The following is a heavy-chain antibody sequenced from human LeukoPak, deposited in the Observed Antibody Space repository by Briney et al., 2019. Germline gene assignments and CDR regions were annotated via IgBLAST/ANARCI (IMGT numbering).Heavy chain of an antibody. CDR1: GFTFSSYA. D-gene: IGHD6-6*01. Sequence: GGSLRLSCAASGFTFSSYAMSWVRQAPGKGLEWVSAISGSGGSTYYAYSVKGRFTISRNNSMNTRYLQMNSLSAEDTAVYHCPSRISHPGAARRGNYYYGMDVWGQGNTVTVSS. V-gene: IGHV3-23*01. CDR3: PSRISHPGAARRGNYYYGMDV. J-gene: IGHJ6*02. CDR2: ISGSGGST.